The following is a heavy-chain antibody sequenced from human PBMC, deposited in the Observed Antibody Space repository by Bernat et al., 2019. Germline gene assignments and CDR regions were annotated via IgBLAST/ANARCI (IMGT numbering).Heavy chain of an antibody. J-gene: IGHJ5*02. CDR2: INTNTGNP. D-gene: IGHD6-6*01. CDR3: ARDRIAARFGKKNWFDP. V-gene: IGHV7-4-1*02. Sequence: QVQLVQSGSELKKPGASVKVSCKASGYTFTSYAMNWVRQAPGQGLEWMGWINTNTGNPTYAQGFTGRVVFSLDTSVSTAYLQISSLKAEDNAVYYCARDRIAARFGKKNWFDPLGQGTLVTVSS. CDR1: GYTFTSYA.